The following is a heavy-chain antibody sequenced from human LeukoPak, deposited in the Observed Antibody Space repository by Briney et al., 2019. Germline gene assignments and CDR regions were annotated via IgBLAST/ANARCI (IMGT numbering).Heavy chain of an antibody. V-gene: IGHV4-4*07. J-gene: IGHJ4*02. CDR1: GGSISSYY. Sequence: SETLSLTCTVSGGSISSYYWSWIRQPAGKGLEWIGRIYSSGSTNYNPSLKSRVTMSVDMSKNQFSLKLSSVTAADMAVYYCALSRDGYKLDYWGQGTLVTVSS. CDR3: ALSRDGYKLDY. CDR2: IYSSGST. D-gene: IGHD5-24*01.